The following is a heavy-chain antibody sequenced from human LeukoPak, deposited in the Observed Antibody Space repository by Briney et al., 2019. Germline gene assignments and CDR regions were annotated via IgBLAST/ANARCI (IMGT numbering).Heavy chain of an antibody. V-gene: IGHV1-2*06. Sequence: GASVKVSCKASGYTFSGYYIDWVRQAPGQGLEWMGRIDPNSGGTTYAQGFQGRVTMTRDTSISTAYMELSRLTSDDTAVYYCARDRAVALDYWGQGTLVTVS. D-gene: IGHD6-19*01. CDR3: ARDRAVALDY. J-gene: IGHJ4*02. CDR1: GYTFSGYY. CDR2: IDPNSGGT.